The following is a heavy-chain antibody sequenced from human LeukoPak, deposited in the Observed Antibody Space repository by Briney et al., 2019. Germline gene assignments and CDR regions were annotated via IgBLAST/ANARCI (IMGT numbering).Heavy chain of an antibody. Sequence: SETLSLTCAVYGGSFSGYYWSWIRQPPGKGLEWIGEINHSGSTNYSPSLKSRVTISVDTSKNQFSLKLSSVTAADTAVYYCARGRKQAAQCYFDYWGQGTLVTVSS. D-gene: IGHD6-6*01. V-gene: IGHV4-34*01. CDR1: GGSFSGYY. CDR2: INHSGST. CDR3: ARGRKQAAQCYFDY. J-gene: IGHJ4*02.